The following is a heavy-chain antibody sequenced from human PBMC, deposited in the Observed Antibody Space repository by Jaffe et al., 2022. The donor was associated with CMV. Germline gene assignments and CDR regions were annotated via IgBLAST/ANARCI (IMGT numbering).Heavy chain of an antibody. Sequence: EVQLVESGGGLVQPGGSLRLSCAASGFMFSDYYMDWVRQAPGKGLEWVGRIRNKANNHTIQYAAAVKGRFTISRDDSKKSLDLQMNSLKTEDTAVYYCVRSWGRGNFDYWGQGTLVTVSS. J-gene: IGHJ4*02. CDR3: VRSWGRGNFDY. D-gene: IGHD7-27*01. CDR1: GFMFSDYY. V-gene: IGHV3-72*01. CDR2: IRNKANNHTI.